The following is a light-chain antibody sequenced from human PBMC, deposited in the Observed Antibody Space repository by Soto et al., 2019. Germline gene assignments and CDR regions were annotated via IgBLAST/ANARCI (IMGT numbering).Light chain of an antibody. CDR3: LQHKSYPLT. V-gene: IGKV1-17*03. CDR1: QGIRNY. J-gene: IGKJ4*01. CDR2: GAS. Sequence: DIQMTQSPSAMSASVGDRVTITCRASQGIRNYLAWFQQKPGKVPKRLIYGASSLQSGVPSRFNGSGSGTEFTFTISSLQPEDFATYYCLQHKSYPLTFGGGTKVEIK.